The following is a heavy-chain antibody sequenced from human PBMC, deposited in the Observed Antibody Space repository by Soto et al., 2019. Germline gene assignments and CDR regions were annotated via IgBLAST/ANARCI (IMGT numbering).Heavy chain of an antibody. CDR2: IYWNDDK. J-gene: IGHJ6*02. D-gene: IGHD3-22*01. V-gene: IGHV2-5*01. CDR1: GFSLSTSGVG. CDR3: AHSQHRCDSSGYCRLYYYYGMDV. Sequence: QITLKESGPTLVKPTQTLTLTCTFSGFSLSTSGVGVGWIRQPPGKALEWLALIYWNDDKRYSPSLKSRLTITKDTSKNQVVLTMTNMDPVDTATYYCAHSQHRCDSSGYCRLYYYYGMDVWGQGTTVTVSS.